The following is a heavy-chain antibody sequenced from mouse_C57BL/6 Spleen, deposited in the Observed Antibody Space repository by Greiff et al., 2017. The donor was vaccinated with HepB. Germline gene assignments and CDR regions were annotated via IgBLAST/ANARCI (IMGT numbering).Heavy chain of an antibody. CDR1: GYNFKSYG. J-gene: IGHJ2*01. CDR3: ARGTVTTVARDDY. D-gene: IGHD1-1*01. CDR2: IYPSSGNT. V-gene: IGHV1-81*01. Sequence: VQLQQSGAELARPGASVKLSCKASGYNFKSYGISWVKQRTGQGLEWIGEIYPSSGNTYYNEKFKGKATLTADKSSSTAYMELRSLTSEDSAVYFYARGTVTTVARDDYWGQGTTLTVSS.